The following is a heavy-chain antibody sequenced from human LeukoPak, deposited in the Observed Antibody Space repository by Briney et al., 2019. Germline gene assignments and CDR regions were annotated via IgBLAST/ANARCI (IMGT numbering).Heavy chain of an antibody. CDR2: ISSSGSTI. D-gene: IGHD6-6*01. Sequence: GGSLRLSCAASGFTFSSYEMNWVRQAPGKGLEWVSYISSSGSTIYYADSVKGRFTISRDNAKNSLYLQMNSLRAEDTAVYYCARIGIAARTSDVWGQGTTVTVSS. J-gene: IGHJ6*02. CDR3: ARIGIAARTSDV. CDR1: GFTFSSYE. V-gene: IGHV3-48*03.